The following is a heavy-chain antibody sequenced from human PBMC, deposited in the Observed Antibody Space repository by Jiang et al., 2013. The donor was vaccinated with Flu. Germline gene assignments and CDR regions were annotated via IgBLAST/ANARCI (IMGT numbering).Heavy chain of an antibody. CDR3: ARDGYTDGSNDGFDI. CDR1: GDSVSSNSAS. D-gene: IGHD5-18*01. V-gene: IGHV6-1*01. Sequence: SQTLSLTCAISGDSVSSNSASWNWIRQSPSRGLEWLGKTFYRSRWYNDYAASVKSRITISPDTSKNQFSLQLNSVTPEDTAVYCCARDGYTDGSNDGFDIWGQGTMVTVSS. CDR2: TFYRSRWYN. J-gene: IGHJ3*02.